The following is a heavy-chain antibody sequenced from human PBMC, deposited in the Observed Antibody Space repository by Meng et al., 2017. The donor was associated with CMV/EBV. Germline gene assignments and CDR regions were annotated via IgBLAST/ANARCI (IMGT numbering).Heavy chain of an antibody. CDR1: GGFFIGFF. CDR3: ARERGDDSGYNFDS. CDR2: IYSTGGT. Sequence: VPLRSPGPGLGKPSETLSSTCSVPGGFFIGFFWTWIRQPAGKGLEWIGRIYSTGGTNYNPSFESRVTISLDGSNNQFSLKLNSVTAADTAIYYCARERGDDSGYNFDSWGQGTLVTVSS. J-gene: IGHJ4*02. V-gene: IGHV4-4*07. D-gene: IGHD3-22*01.